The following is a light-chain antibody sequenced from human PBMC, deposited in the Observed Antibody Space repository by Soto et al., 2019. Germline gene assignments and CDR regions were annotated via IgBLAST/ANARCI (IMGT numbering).Light chain of an antibody. J-gene: IGLJ2*01. V-gene: IGLV2-14*01. Sequence: QSVLTQPASVSGSPGQSITISCTGTSSDVGGYNYVSWYQQHPGKAPKLMIYDVSNRHSGVSNRFSGSKSGNMASLTISGLQAEDDADYYCSSYTSSSTLDVVFGGGTKLTVL. CDR3: SSYTSSSTLDVV. CDR1: SSDVGGYNY. CDR2: DVS.